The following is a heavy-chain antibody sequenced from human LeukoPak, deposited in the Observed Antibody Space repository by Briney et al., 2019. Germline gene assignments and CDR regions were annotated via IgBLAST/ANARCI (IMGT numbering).Heavy chain of an antibody. J-gene: IGHJ4*02. CDR3: AKDIYGRCVGEANYDY. Sequence: ARSLTLTCAASGGTIDDYAMHWVRQPPGKGLEWISGINRYSGSIGYADSVKGRFAISRVNAKNSLYLQMNSLMAEDTAVYYCAKDIYGRCVGEANYDYWGQGTLVTVSS. CDR2: INRYSGSI. D-gene: IGHD3-10*01. CDR1: GGTIDDYA. V-gene: IGHV3-9*01.